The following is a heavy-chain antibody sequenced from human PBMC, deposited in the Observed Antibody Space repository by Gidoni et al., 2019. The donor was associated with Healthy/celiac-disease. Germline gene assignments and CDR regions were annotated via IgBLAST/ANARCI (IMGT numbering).Heavy chain of an antibody. D-gene: IGHD5-12*01. Sequence: EVQLVESGGGLVKPGRSLRLSCTASGFTFGDYAMGWFRQAPGKGLEWVGFIRSKAYGGTTEYAASVKGRFTISRDDSKSIAYLQMNSLKTEDTAVYYCTRDGVATIKAPPDYWGQGTLVTVSS. CDR2: IRSKAYGGTT. CDR1: GFTFGDYA. J-gene: IGHJ4*02. V-gene: IGHV3-49*05. CDR3: TRDGVATIKAPPDY.